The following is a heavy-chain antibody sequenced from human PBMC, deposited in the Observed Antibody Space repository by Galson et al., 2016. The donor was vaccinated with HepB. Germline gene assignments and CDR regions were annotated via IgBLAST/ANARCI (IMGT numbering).Heavy chain of an antibody. D-gene: IGHD5-24*01. J-gene: IGHJ4*02. CDR2: ISTTGSNT. Sequence: SLRLSCTASGFTFGDYYMTWIRQAPGKGLEWVSYISTTGSNTYYADSVKGRFTISRDNAKNSLYVQMNSLRVEDTAVYYCARDPGYITAAPFLDYWGQGTLVTVSS. CDR1: GFTFGDYY. V-gene: IGHV3-11*04. CDR3: ARDPGYITAAPFLDY.